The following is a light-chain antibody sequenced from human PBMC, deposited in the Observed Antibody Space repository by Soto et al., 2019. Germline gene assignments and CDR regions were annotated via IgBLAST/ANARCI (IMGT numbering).Light chain of an antibody. CDR2: DVS. Sequence: QSVLTQPASVSGSPGQSITISCTGTSSDVGGYNYVSWYQQHPGKAPKLMIYDVSNRPSGVSNRFSGSKSGNTASLPISGLQAEDEADYYCSSYPSSSLVFGGGTKLPVL. J-gene: IGLJ2*01. CDR3: SSYPSSSLV. CDR1: SSDVGGYNY. V-gene: IGLV2-14*01.